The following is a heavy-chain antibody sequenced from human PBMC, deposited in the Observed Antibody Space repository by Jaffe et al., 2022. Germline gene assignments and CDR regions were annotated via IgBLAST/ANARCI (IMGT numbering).Heavy chain of an antibody. Sequence: EVQLLESGGGLVQPGGSLRLSCAASGFTSSSYAMSWVRQAPGKGLEWVSTISGSGGSTYYADSVKGRFTISRDNSKNTLYLQMNSLRAEDTAVYYCAKEPTYYDFWSGYSGLRTIGHAFDIWGQGTVVTVSS. J-gene: IGHJ3*02. D-gene: IGHD3-3*01. CDR3: AKEPTYYDFWSGYSGLRTIGHAFDI. CDR2: ISGSGGST. V-gene: IGHV3-23*01. CDR1: GFTSSSYA.